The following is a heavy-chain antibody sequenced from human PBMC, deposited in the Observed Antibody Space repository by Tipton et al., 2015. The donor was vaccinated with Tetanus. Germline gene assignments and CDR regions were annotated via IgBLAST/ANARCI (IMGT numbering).Heavy chain of an antibody. CDR1: GVSVSGYY. D-gene: IGHD3-10*01. Sequence: TLSLTCTVSGVSVSGYYWSWIRQPPGKGLEWIGYITDTGRTNYSPSLRNRLTISIDTSKTHFSLRLDSVTAADTAVYYCATDRRGPGEVRGLDNWGQGTLVTVSS. V-gene: IGHV4-59*02. J-gene: IGHJ4*02. CDR3: ATDRRGPGEVRGLDN. CDR2: ITDTGRT.